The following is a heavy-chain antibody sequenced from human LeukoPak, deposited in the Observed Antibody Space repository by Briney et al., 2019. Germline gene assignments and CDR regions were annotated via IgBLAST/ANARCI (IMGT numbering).Heavy chain of an antibody. V-gene: IGHV3-48*01. J-gene: IGHJ3*02. Sequence: HPSETLSLTCTVSGGSISSGGYSWSWIRQHPGKGLEWVSYISSSSSTIYYADSVKGRFTISRDNAKNSLYLQMNSLRAEDTAVYYCARSQLGAEYYYDENNAFDIWGQGTMVTVSS. CDR3: ARSQLGAEYYYDENNAFDI. CDR2: ISSSSSTI. D-gene: IGHD3-22*01. CDR1: GGSISSGGYS.